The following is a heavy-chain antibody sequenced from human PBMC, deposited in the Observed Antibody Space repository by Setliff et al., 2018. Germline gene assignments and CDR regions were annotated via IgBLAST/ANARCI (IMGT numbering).Heavy chain of an antibody. J-gene: IGHJ4*02. Sequence: SETLSLTCAVYGGSFTTYFWSWIRQPPGKGLEWIGEISHSGSTNYNPSLKSRVTMSVDRSKNQFSLNLNSVTAADTAVYYFRLAHCSSPSCEEALDYWGQGTLVTVSS. V-gene: IGHV4-34*01. CDR1: GGSFTTYF. CDR3: RLAHCSSPSCEEALDY. D-gene: IGHD2-2*01. CDR2: ISHSGST.